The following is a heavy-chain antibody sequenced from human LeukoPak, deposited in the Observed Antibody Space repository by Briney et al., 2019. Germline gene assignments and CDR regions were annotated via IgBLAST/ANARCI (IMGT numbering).Heavy chain of an antibody. V-gene: IGHV1-8*02. Sequence: ASVKVSCKASGGTFSSYAISWVRQAPGQGLEWMGWMNPNSGNTGYAQKFQGRVTMTRNTSISTAYMELSSLRSEDTAVYYCARGNLWVENAFDIWGQGTMVTVSS. CDR2: MNPNSGNT. CDR3: ARGNLWVENAFDI. CDR1: GGTFSSYA. D-gene: IGHD7-27*01. J-gene: IGHJ3*02.